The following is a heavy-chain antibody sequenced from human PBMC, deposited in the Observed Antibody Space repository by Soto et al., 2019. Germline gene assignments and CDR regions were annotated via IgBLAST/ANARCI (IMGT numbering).Heavy chain of an antibody. V-gene: IGHV1-8*01. CDR1: GYTFTSYD. Sequence: EASVKVSCKASGYTFTSYDINWVRQATGQGLEWMGWMNPNSGNTGYAQKFQGRVTMTRNTSISTAYMELSSLRSEDTAVYYCARGGLGITGTTPGGPYYYYGMDVWGQGTTVTVSS. CDR2: MNPNSGNT. D-gene: IGHD1-20*01. J-gene: IGHJ6*02. CDR3: ARGGLGITGTTPGGPYYYYGMDV.